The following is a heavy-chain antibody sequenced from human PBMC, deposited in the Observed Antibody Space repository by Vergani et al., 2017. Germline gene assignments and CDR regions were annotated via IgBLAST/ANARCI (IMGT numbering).Heavy chain of an antibody. CDR1: GFTFDDYA. CDR2: ISWNSGSI. V-gene: IGHV3-9*03. J-gene: IGHJ4*02. CDR3: AKDVGAFGGYSYGYFDY. Sequence: EVQLVESGGGLVQPGRSLRLSCAASGFTFDDYAMNWVRQAPGKGLEWVSGISWNSGSIGYADSVKGRFTIPRDNAKNSLYLQMNSLRAEDMALYYCAKDVGAFGGYSYGYFDYWGQGTLVTVSS. D-gene: IGHD5-18*01.